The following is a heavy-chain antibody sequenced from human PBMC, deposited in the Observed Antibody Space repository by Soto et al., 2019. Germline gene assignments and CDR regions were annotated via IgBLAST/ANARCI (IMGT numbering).Heavy chain of an antibody. CDR1: GFTFSSYW. J-gene: IGHJ6*02. D-gene: IGHD3-3*01. CDR2: IKQDGSEK. Sequence: GGSLRLSCAASGFTFSSYWMSWVRQAPGKGLEWVANIKQDGSEKYYVDSVKGRFTISRDNAKNSLYLQMNSLRAEDTAVYYFARDWWCTNEIWSGYSFRHLDYGMDAWGQGTTVTVSS. V-gene: IGHV3-7*01. CDR3: ARDWWCTNEIWSGYSFRHLDYGMDA.